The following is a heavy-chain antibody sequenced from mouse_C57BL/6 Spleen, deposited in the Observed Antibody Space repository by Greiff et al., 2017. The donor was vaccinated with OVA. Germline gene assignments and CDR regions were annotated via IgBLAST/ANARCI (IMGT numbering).Heavy chain of an antibody. D-gene: IGHD2-4*01. CDR1: GYTFTTSP. CDR2: FHPYNDDT. CDR3: ARRGEYYDYDGAWFAY. V-gene: IGHV1-47*01. J-gene: IGHJ3*01. Sequence: QVQLQQSGAELVKPGASVQMSCQASGYTFTTSPIEWMKQNHGKSLEWIGNFHPYNDDTKYNEKFKGKATLTVEKSSSTVYLELSRLTSDDSAVYYCARRGEYYDYDGAWFAYWGQGTLVTVSA.